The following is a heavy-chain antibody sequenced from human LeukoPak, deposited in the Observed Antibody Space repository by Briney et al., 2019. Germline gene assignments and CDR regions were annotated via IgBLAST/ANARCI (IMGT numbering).Heavy chain of an antibody. CDR2: VYHSGTT. Sequence: PSETLSLTCTVSGGSIGTYYWSWIRQPPGKGLEWIGYVYHSGTTDYNPSLKNRVSISVVTSKNQFSLNLRSVTAADTAVYYCAKGVIIGSNWFDPWGQGILVTVSS. J-gene: IGHJ5*02. CDR1: GGSIGTYY. D-gene: IGHD2/OR15-2a*01. V-gene: IGHV4-59*01. CDR3: AKGVIIGSNWFDP.